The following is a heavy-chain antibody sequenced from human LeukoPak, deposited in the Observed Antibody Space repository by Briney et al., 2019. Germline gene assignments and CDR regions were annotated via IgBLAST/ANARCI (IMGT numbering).Heavy chain of an antibody. J-gene: IGHJ4*02. D-gene: IGHD6-13*01. CDR1: GGSISSSSYY. CDR3: ARTYSSSWYGYFDY. V-gene: IGHV4-61*01. CDR2: IYYSGST. Sequence: SETLSLTCTVSGGSISSSSYYWSWIRQPPGKGLEWIGYIYYSGSTNYNPSLKSRVTISVDTSKNQFSLKLSSVTAADTAVYYCARTYSSSWYGYFDYWGQGTLVTVSS.